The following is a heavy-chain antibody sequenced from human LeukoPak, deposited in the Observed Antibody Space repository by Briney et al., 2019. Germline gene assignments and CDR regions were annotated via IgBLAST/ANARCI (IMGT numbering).Heavy chain of an antibody. CDR1: GFTFSSYW. D-gene: IGHD3-22*01. Sequence: PGGSLRLSCAASGFTFSSYWMSWVRQAPGKGLEWVANIKQDGSEKYYVDSVKGRFTISRDNAKNSLYLQMNRLRAEDTAVYYCAREYDSSGYYYANWGQGTLVTVSS. CDR3: AREYDSSGYYYAN. J-gene: IGHJ4*02. V-gene: IGHV3-7*01. CDR2: IKQDGSEK.